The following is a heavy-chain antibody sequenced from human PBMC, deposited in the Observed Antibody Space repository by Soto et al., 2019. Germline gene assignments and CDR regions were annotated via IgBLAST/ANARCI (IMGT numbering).Heavy chain of an antibody. Sequence: QVQLVESGGGVVQPGRTLRLSCAASGFILSTYAMYSVRQAPGKGLEWVAVISYDGNNKYYADSVKGRCTISRDNSENTLYLQMNSQRAEDTAVYYCERTGCDGSRYYTLVGLSYGMDVW. CDR2: ISYDGNNK. CDR1: GFILSTYA. J-gene: IGHJ6*01. CDR3: ERTGCDGSRYYTLVGLSYGMDV. D-gene: IGHD2-15*01. V-gene: IGHV3-30-3*01.